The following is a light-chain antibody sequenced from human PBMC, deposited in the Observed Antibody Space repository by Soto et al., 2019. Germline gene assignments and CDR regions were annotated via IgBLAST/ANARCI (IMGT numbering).Light chain of an antibody. CDR1: SSDVGGYNY. V-gene: IGLV2-14*01. J-gene: IGLJ1*01. Sequence: QSALTQPASVSGSPGQSITISCTGTSSDVGGYNYGSWYQQHPGKAPKLMIYAVSNRPSGVSTRFSGSKSGNTASLTISGLQAEDEADYHCSSYTTSSTLLDVFGTGTKLTVL. CDR3: SSYTTSSTLLDV. CDR2: AVS.